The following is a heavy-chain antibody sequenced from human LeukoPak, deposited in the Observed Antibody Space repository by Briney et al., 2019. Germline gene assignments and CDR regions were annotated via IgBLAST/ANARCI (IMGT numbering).Heavy chain of an antibody. CDR2: VNTNTGNP. V-gene: IGHV7-4-1*02. CDR3: ATDLKKGDSGCFDY. Sequence: ASVKVSCKASGYTFTSSALNWVRQAPGQGLEWMGWVNTNTGNPTYAQGFTGRFVFSLDTSVSTAYLHISSLEAEDTAIYYCATDLKKGDSGCFDYWGQGTLVTVSS. D-gene: IGHD6-19*01. J-gene: IGHJ4*02. CDR1: GYTFTSSA.